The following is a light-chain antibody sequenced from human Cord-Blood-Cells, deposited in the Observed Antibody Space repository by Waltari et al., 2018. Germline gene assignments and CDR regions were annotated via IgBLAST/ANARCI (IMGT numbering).Light chain of an antibody. CDR3: SSYTSSSTWV. Sequence: QSALTQPASVSGSPGQSSTISCTGTSSDVGGYNYVSWYHQHPGKAPKRMIYEVSNRPSGVSNRFSGSKSGNTSSLTISGRQAEDEADYYCSSYTSSSTWVFGGGTKLTGL. CDR1: SSDVGGYNY. J-gene: IGLJ3*02. V-gene: IGLV2-14*01. CDR2: EVS.